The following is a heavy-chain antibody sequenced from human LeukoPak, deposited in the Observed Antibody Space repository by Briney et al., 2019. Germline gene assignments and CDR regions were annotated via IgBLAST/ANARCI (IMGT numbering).Heavy chain of an antibody. D-gene: IGHD5-24*01. Sequence: SETLSLTCTVSGGSISSYYWSWIRQPPGKGLEWIGYIYTSGSTNYSLSLKSRVTISVDTSKNQFSLKLSSVTAADTAVYYCARSRDGYNSDLFSWGRGTLVTVSS. V-gene: IGHV4-4*09. CDR3: ARSRDGYNSDLFS. CDR2: IYTSGST. J-gene: IGHJ2*01. CDR1: GGSISSYY.